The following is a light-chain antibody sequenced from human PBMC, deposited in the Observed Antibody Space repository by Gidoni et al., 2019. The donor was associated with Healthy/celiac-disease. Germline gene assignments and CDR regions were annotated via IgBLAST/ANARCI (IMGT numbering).Light chain of an antibody. CDR2: AAS. V-gene: IGKV1-9*01. J-gene: IGKJ3*01. CDR3: QQLNSYPQA. CDR1: QGISSY. Sequence: IQLTTSQSSLSASVGDRVTITCRASQGISSYLYWYQQKPGKAPKLLIYAASTLQTGVPSRFSGSGSGTEFTLTISSLQPEDIATYYCQQLNSYPQAFGPGTKVDIK.